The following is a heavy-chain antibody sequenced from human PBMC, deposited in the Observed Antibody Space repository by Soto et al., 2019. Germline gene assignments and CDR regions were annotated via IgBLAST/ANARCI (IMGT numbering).Heavy chain of an antibody. V-gene: IGHV4-30-2*01. CDR1: GGSISSGGYS. CDR2: IYHSGST. CDR3: ARVNEGVYCSGGSCQAGYFEY. Sequence: SETLSLTCAVSGGSISSGGYSWSWIRQPPGKGLEWIGYIYHSGSTYYNPSLKSRVTISVDRSKNQFSLKLSSVTAADTAVYYCARVNEGVYCSGGSCQAGYFEYWGQGTLVTVSS. J-gene: IGHJ4*02. D-gene: IGHD2-15*01.